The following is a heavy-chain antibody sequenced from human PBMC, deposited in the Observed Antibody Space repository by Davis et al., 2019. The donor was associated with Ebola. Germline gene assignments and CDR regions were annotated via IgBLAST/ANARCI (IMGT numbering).Heavy chain of an antibody. Sequence: GESLKISCKGSGYGFADYWIAWVRQTPGKGLEWMGIIYAGDSDSRYSPSFEGQVIISADESISTAYLQWSSLKASDTAMYYCARGASLARNFDYWGQGTLVTVSS. CDR1: GYGFADYW. CDR3: ARGASLARNFDY. D-gene: IGHD3-16*01. V-gene: IGHV5-51*01. CDR2: IYAGDSDS. J-gene: IGHJ4*02.